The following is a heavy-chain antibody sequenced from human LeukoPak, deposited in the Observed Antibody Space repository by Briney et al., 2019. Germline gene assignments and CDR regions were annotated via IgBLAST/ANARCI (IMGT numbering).Heavy chain of an antibody. J-gene: IGHJ6*03. CDR2: INPNSGDT. V-gene: IGHV1-8*01. CDR1: GYTFTSYD. D-gene: IGHD2-15*01. Sequence: ASVKVSCKASGYTFTSYDINWVRQATGQGLELMGWINPNSGDTGYAQEYQGRVSMTRNTSISTASMELSSLRSEDTAVYYCARGYCSGGSCYLSVFDYYRDVWGKGTTVTVSS. CDR3: ARGYCSGGSCYLSVFDYYRDV.